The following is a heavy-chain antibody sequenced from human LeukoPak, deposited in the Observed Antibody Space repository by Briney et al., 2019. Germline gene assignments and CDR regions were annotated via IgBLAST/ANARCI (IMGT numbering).Heavy chain of an antibody. Sequence: PGGSLRLSCAASGFTFTDSFMTWIRQAPGKGLEWVSSISSGGRTIYYADFVKGRFTISRDNAKSSLDLQMNNLRVEDTALYYCARDPRGELWLFDYWGQGTLVTVSS. D-gene: IGHD3-10*01. CDR3: ARDPRGELWLFDY. CDR2: ISSGGRTI. J-gene: IGHJ4*02. CDR1: GFTFTDSF. V-gene: IGHV3-11*04.